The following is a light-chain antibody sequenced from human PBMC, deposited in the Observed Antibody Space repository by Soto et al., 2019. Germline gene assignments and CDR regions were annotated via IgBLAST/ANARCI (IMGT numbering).Light chain of an antibody. Sequence: EIVLTQSPATLSLSPGERATLSCRASQSLSSYLAWYQQKPGQAPRLLIYDVSNRVTGIPARFSGSGSGTDFTLTISSLEPEDSAVYYCQQRSNWPPLFTFGPGTKVDIK. CDR3: QQRSNWPPLFT. V-gene: IGKV3-11*01. CDR2: DVS. CDR1: QSLSSY. J-gene: IGKJ3*01.